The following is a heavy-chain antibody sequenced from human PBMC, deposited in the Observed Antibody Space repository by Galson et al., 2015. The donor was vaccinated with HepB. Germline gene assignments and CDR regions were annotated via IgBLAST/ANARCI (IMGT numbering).Heavy chain of an antibody. CDR2: ISYDGSNK. Sequence: SLRLSCAASGFTFSSYGMHWVRQAPGKGLEWVAVISYDGSNKYYADSVKGRFTISRDNSKNTLYLQMNSLRAEDTAVYYCAKGLVRNQLPPSVDYWGQGILVTVSS. J-gene: IGHJ4*02. V-gene: IGHV3-30*18. CDR1: GFTFSSYG. D-gene: IGHD2-2*01. CDR3: AKGLVRNQLPPSVDY.